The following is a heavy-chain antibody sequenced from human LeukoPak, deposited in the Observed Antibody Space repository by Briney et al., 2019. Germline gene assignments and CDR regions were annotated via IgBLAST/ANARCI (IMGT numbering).Heavy chain of an antibody. J-gene: IGHJ4*02. Sequence: ASVKVSCKTSGYTFTSYGISWVRQAPGQGLEWMGWISGYNGNTKFLQKLQDRVTMTTDTSTTTAYMELRNLRPDDTAVYYCAREQYDFRGSSTYGGQASLVTVSS. CDR3: AREQYDFRGSSTY. CDR2: ISGYNGNT. V-gene: IGHV1-18*01. D-gene: IGHD3-3*01. CDR1: GYTFTSYG.